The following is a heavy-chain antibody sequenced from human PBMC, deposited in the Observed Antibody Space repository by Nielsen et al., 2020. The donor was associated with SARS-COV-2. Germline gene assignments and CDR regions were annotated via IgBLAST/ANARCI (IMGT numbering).Heavy chain of an antibody. Sequence: GESLKISCAASGFTFSSYGMHWVRQAPGKGLEWVAAISYDGSNKYYADSVKGRFTISRDNSKNTLYLQMNSLRAEDTAVYYCAKERDGYNFLVYYYYGMDVWGQGTTVTVSS. CDR1: GFTFSSYG. V-gene: IGHV3-30*18. CDR2: ISYDGSNK. D-gene: IGHD5-24*01. CDR3: AKERDGYNFLVYYYYGMDV. J-gene: IGHJ6*02.